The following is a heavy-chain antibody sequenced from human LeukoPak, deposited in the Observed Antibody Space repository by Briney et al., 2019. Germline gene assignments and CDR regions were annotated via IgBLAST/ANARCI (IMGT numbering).Heavy chain of an antibody. J-gene: IGHJ6*02. V-gene: IGHV1-2*04. Sequence: ASVKVSCKASGYTFTGYYMHWVRQAPGQGLEWMGWINPNSGGTNYAQKFQGWVTMTRDTSISTAYMELSRLRSDDTAVYYCARDHPSYYDSSGYPYYYGMDVWGQGTTVTVSS. CDR3: ARDHPSYYDSSGYPYYYGMDV. CDR2: INPNSGGT. CDR1: GYTFTGYY. D-gene: IGHD3-22*01.